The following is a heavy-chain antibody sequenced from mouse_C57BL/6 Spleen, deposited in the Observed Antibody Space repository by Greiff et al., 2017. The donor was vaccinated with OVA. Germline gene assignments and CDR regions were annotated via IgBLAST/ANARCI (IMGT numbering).Heavy chain of an antibody. V-gene: IGHV8-12*01. D-gene: IGHD2-1*01. CDR2: IYWVDDK. Sequence: QVTLKESGPGILQSSQTLSLTCSFSGFSLSTSGMGVSWIRQPSGKGLEWLAHIYWVDDKRYNTSLKSRLTISKDTSRNQVFLKITSVDTADTATYYCARLIYYGNYADAMDYWGQGTSVTVSS. CDR3: ARLIYYGNYADAMDY. J-gene: IGHJ4*01. CDR1: GFSLSTSGMG.